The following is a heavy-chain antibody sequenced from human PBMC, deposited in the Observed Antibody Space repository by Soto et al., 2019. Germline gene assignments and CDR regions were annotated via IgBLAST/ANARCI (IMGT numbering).Heavy chain of an antibody. CDR1: GFTFSSYA. CDR2: ISYDGSNK. Sequence: GGSLRLSCAASGFTFSSYAMHWVRQAPGKGLEWVAVISYDGSNKYYADSVKGRFTISRDNSKNTLYLQMNSLIAEDTAVYYCARDRPARASRWGAARPEGKNYYYGMDVWGQGTTVTVSS. J-gene: IGHJ6*02. V-gene: IGHV3-30-3*01. D-gene: IGHD6-6*01. CDR3: ARDRPARASRWGAARPEGKNYYYGMDV.